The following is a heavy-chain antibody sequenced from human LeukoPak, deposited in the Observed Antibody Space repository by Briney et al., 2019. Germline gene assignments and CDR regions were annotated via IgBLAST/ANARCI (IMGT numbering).Heavy chain of an antibody. CDR3: ARSAQGDGYTFGY. CDR2: INSDGSST. J-gene: IGHJ4*02. D-gene: IGHD5-24*01. V-gene: IGHV3-74*01. Sequence: PGGSLRLSCAASGFTFSNYWMHWVRQAPGKGLVWVSRINSDGSSTSYADSVKGRFTISRDNSRNTLYVQMNSLRAEDTAVYYCARSAQGDGYTFGYWGQGTLVTVSS. CDR1: GFTFSNYW.